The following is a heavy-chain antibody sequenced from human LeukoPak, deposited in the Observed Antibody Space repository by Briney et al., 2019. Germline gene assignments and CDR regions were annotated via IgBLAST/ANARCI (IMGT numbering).Heavy chain of an antibody. CDR3: ASGGRRDGYNYLVSEAFDI. D-gene: IGHD5-24*01. V-gene: IGHV4-34*01. CDR2: INHSGST. Sequence: SETLSLTCAVYGGSFSGYYWSWIRQPPGKGLEWIGEINHSGSTNYNPSLRSRVTISVDTSKNQFSLKLSSVTAADTAVYYCASGGRRDGYNYLVSEAFDIWGQGTMVTVSS. CDR1: GGSFSGYY. J-gene: IGHJ3*02.